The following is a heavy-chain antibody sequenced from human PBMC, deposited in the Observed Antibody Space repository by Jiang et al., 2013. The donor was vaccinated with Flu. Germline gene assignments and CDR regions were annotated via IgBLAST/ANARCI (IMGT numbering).Heavy chain of an antibody. CDR3: ARLAGDESGNYYAFDI. CDR2: IKKDVGEI. D-gene: IGHD3-10*01. V-gene: IGHV3-7*03. Sequence: VQLLESGGGLVQPGESLRLSCAASGFTFSSHWMSWVRQAPGKGLEWVANIKKDVGEIYYVDSVEGRFTISRDNANNSLYLQMNSLRAEDTAVYYCARLAGDESGNYYAFDIWGQGTLVTVSS. J-gene: IGHJ3*02. CDR1: GFTFSSHW.